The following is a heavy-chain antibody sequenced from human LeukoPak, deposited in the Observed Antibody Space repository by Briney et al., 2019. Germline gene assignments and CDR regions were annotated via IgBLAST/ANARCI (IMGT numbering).Heavy chain of an antibody. CDR3: ARFSLDGRWYFDY. V-gene: IGHV1-2*04. Sequence: ASVKVSCKTSGYTFTAYYVHWVRQAPGQGLEWLGWINSNNGDTGYAQNFQGWVTMTRDTSISTVYMELSRLRYDDTAVYYCARFSLDGRWYFDYWGQGTLVTVSS. CDR1: GYTFTAYY. D-gene: IGHD6-13*01. CDR2: INSNNGDT. J-gene: IGHJ4*02.